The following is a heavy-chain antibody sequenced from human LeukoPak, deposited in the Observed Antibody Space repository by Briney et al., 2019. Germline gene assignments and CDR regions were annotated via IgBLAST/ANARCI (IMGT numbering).Heavy chain of an antibody. J-gene: IGHJ4*02. Sequence: PGGSLRLSCAASGFTFSNYAMRWVRQAPGKGLEWVSYISSSSSTIYYADSVKGRFTISRDNAKNSLYLQMNSLRAEDTAVYYCARETLYCSGGSCPVDYWGQGTLVTVCS. CDR3: ARETLYCSGGSCPVDY. CDR1: GFTFSNYA. D-gene: IGHD2-15*01. CDR2: ISSSSSTI. V-gene: IGHV3-48*01.